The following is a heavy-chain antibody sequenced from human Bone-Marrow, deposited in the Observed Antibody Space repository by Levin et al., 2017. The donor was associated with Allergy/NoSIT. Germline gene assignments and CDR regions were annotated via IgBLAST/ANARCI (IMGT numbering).Heavy chain of an antibody. CDR3: AKADGFNRYWSFDL. CDR1: GFTFSTYA. Sequence: PGGSLRLSCAASGFTFSTYAMSWVRQAPGKGLDWVSALSGSGGSTYYAVSVKGRFTISRDNSKNTLYLQMNSLRAEDTAVYYCAKADGFNRYWSFDLWGRGTLVTVSS. D-gene: IGHD5-24*01. J-gene: IGHJ2*01. CDR2: LSGSGGST. V-gene: IGHV3-23*01.